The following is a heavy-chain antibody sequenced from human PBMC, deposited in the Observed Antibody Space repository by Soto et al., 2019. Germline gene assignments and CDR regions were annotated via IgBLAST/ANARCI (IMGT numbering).Heavy chain of an antibody. CDR1: GFTFSSYA. J-gene: IGHJ4*02. D-gene: IGHD2-2*01. CDR3: ARGPSSLTRFDY. Sequence: GGSLRLSCAASGFTFSSYAMHWVRQAPGKGLDWVAVISYDGSNKYYADSVKGRFTISRDNSKNTLYLQMNSLRAEDTAVYYCARGPSSLTRFDYWGQGTLVTVSS. V-gene: IGHV3-30-3*01. CDR2: ISYDGSNK.